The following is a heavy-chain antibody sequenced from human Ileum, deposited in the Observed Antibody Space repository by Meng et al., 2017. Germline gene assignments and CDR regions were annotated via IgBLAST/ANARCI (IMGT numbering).Heavy chain of an antibody. J-gene: IGHJ4*02. V-gene: IGHV1-18*01. Sequence: QVPVGQAGAGVKKPGASVKVSCKASGYTFTSYGISWVRQAPGQGLEWMGWISAYNGNTNYAQKLQGRVTKTTDTSTSTAYMELRSLRSDDTAVYYCARERGVWGSYRHYYFDYWGQGTLVTVSS. CDR1: GYTFTSYG. CDR2: ISAYNGNT. D-gene: IGHD3-16*02. CDR3: ARERGVWGSYRHYYFDY.